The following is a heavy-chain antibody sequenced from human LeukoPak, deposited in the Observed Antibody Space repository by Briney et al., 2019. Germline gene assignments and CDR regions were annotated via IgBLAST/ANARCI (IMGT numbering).Heavy chain of an antibody. Sequence: GGSLRLSCAASGFNFGSYSMTWVRQAPGKGLEWVSVISGTGGRTYYADSVKGRFTISRDNSKNTLYLQMNSLRAEDTAVYYCAKVRGYSYGSFDYWGQGTLVTVSS. J-gene: IGHJ4*02. CDR3: AKVRGYSYGSFDY. V-gene: IGHV3-23*01. D-gene: IGHD5-18*01. CDR1: GFNFGSYS. CDR2: ISGTGGRT.